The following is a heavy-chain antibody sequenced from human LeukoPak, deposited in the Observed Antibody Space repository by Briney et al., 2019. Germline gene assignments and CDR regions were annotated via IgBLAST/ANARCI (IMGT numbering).Heavy chain of an antibody. V-gene: IGHV3-23*01. CDR1: GFTFSSYG. CDR3: AELGITMIGGV. CDR2: IIGSGSST. Sequence: GGSLRLSCAASGFTFSSYGMSWVRQAPGKGLQWVSVIIGSGSSTYYADSVKGRFTISRDNAKNSLYLQMNSLRAEDTAVYYCAELGITMIGGVWGKGTTVTISS. D-gene: IGHD3-10*02. J-gene: IGHJ6*04.